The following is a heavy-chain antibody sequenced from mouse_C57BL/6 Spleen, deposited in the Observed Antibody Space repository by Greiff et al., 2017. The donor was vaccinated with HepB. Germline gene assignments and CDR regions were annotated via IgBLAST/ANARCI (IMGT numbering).Heavy chain of an antibody. J-gene: IGHJ2*01. CDR3: AREGRMWSGYFDY. CDR2: INYDGSST. Sequence: EVKLMESEGGLVQPGSSMKLSCTASGFTFSDYYMAWVRQVPEKGLEWVANINYDGSSTYYLDSLKSRFIISRDNAKNILYLQMSSLKSEDTATYYCAREGRMWSGYFDYWGQGTTLTVSS. CDR1: GFTFSDYY. V-gene: IGHV5-16*01.